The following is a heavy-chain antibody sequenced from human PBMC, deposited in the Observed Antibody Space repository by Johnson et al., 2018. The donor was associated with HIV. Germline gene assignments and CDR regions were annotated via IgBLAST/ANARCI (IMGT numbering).Heavy chain of an antibody. Sequence: VQLVESGGGLVQPGRSLRLSCAASGFTFDDYAMHWVRQAPGKGLEWVSVIYSGGSTYYADSVKGRFTSSRDNSKNTLYLQMNSLRAEDTAVYYCARPDYGDYLAFDIWGQGTMVIVSS. CDR2: IYSGGST. D-gene: IGHD4-17*01. CDR3: ARPDYGDYLAFDI. J-gene: IGHJ3*02. CDR1: GFTFDDYA. V-gene: IGHV3-66*04.